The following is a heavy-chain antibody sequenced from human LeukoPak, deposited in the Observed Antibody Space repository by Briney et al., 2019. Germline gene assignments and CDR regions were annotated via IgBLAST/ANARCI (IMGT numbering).Heavy chain of an antibody. D-gene: IGHD1-14*01. CDR1: GFTFSLYW. Sequence: GGSLRLSCEASGFTFSLYWMTWVRQAPGKGLEWVANMKQDGGEKYYVDSVKGRFTISRDNAKNSLYLQMNSLRAEDTAVYYCARQPEWLSHGFDVWGRGTMVTVSS. V-gene: IGHV3-7*01. J-gene: IGHJ3*01. CDR3: ARQPEWLSHGFDV. CDR2: MKQDGGEK.